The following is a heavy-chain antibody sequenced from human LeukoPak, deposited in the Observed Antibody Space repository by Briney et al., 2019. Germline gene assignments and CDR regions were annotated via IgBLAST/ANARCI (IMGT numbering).Heavy chain of an antibody. CDR1: RGSISPYY. CDR2: IYFGGGT. J-gene: IGHJ3*02. D-gene: IGHD6-6*01. CDR3: ARGARGETDAFDI. Sequence: ASETLSLTCTVSRGSISPYYWFWIRQAPGKGLEWIGYIYFGGGTTFSPSLKTRLAISVDTSKNQFSLKLSSVTAADTAVYYCARGARGETDAFDIWGQGTMVTVSS. V-gene: IGHV4-59*01.